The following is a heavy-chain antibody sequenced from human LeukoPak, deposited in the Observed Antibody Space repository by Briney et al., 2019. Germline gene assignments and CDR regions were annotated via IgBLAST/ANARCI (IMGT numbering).Heavy chain of an antibody. CDR1: GGTFSSYA. CDR3: ARGGIVVVPAATYYFDY. CDR2: IIPIFGTA. V-gene: IGHV1-69*13. D-gene: IGHD2-2*01. J-gene: IGHJ4*02. Sequence: ASVKVSCKASGGTFSSYAISWVRQAPGQGLEWMGGIIPIFGTANYAQKFQGRVTITADESTSTAYMELSSLRSEDTAVYYCARGGIVVVPAATYYFDYWGQGILVTVSS.